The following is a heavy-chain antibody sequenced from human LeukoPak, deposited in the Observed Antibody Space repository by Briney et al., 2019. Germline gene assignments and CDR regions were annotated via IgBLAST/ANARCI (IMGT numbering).Heavy chain of an antibody. CDR2: ISGSGGST. CDR3: ASPRAYGSGSSDFDY. D-gene: IGHD3-10*01. CDR1: GFTFSSYA. Sequence: GGSLRLSCAASGFTFSSYAMSWVRQAAGKGLEWVSAISGSGGSTYYADSVKGRFTISRDNSKNTLYLQMNSLRAEDTAVYYCASPRAYGSGSSDFDYWGQGTLVTVSS. V-gene: IGHV3-23*01. J-gene: IGHJ4*02.